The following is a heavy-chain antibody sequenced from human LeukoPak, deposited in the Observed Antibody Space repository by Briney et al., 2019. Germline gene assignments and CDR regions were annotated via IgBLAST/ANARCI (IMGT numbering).Heavy chain of an antibody. CDR1: GFTFSSYS. Sequence: GGSLRLSCAASGFTFSSYSMNWVRQAPGKGLEWVSYISSSSSTIYYADSVKGRFTISRDNAKNSLYLQMNSLRAEDTAVYYCAKDIGHSGSPWDYWGQGTLVTVSS. V-gene: IGHV3-48*01. CDR2: ISSSSSTI. CDR3: AKDIGHSGSPWDY. D-gene: IGHD1-26*01. J-gene: IGHJ4*02.